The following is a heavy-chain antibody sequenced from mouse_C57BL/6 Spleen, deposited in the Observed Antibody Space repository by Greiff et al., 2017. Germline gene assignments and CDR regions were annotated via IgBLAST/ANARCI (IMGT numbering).Heavy chain of an antibody. CDR1: GFTFSSYG. Sequence: EVKLVESGGDLVKPGGSLKLSCAASGFTFSSYGMSWVRQPPDKRLEWVATISSGGSYTSYPDSVKGRITISRDNAKNTLYLQNIRLKAENTAMYDSARHDRLGLLQYYYGYWCQSTTLTVSS. CDR3: ARHDRLGLLQYYYGY. J-gene: IGHJ2*01. V-gene: IGHV5-6*01. D-gene: IGHD2-3*01. CDR2: ISSGGSYT.